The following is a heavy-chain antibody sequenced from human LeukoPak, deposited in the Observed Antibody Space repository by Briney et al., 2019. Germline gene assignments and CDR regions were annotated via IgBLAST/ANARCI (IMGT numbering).Heavy chain of an antibody. V-gene: IGHV1-2*06. Sequence: ASVKVSCKASGGTFSSYAISWVRQAPGQGLEWMGRINPNSGGTDHAQNFRGRVTMTRDTSINTAYMELSRLRSDDTAVYYCARVDYGNNPTSFDYWGQGTLVTVSS. J-gene: IGHJ4*02. CDR1: GGTFSSYA. CDR2: INPNSGGT. D-gene: IGHD3-16*01. CDR3: ARVDYGNNPTSFDY.